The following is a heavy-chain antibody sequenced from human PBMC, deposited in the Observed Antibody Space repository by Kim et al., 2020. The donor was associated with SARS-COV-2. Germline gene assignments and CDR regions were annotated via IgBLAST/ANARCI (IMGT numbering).Heavy chain of an antibody. D-gene: IGHD2-2*01. CDR3: ARHEYPHAYYYYYGMDV. CDR1: GYSFTSYW. V-gene: IGHV5-51*01. Sequence: GESLKISCKGSGYSFTSYWIGWVRQMPGKGLELMGIIYPGDSDTRYSPSFQGQVTISADKSISTAYLQWSSLKASDTAMYYCARHEYPHAYYYYYGMDVWGQGTTVTVSS. J-gene: IGHJ6*02. CDR2: IYPGDSDT.